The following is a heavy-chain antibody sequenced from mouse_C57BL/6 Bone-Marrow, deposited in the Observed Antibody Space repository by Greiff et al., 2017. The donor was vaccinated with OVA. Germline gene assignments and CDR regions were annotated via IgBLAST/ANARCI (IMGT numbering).Heavy chain of an antibody. J-gene: IGHJ4*01. Sequence: EVHLVESGPGLAKPSQTLSLTCSVTGYSITSDYWNWIRKFPGNKLEYMGYISYSGSTYYNPSLKSRISITRDTSKNQYYLQLNSVTTEDTATYYCARSYYGYYYAMDYWGQGTSVTVSS. CDR2: ISYSGST. CDR3: ARSYYGYYYAMDY. D-gene: IGHD2-2*01. V-gene: IGHV3-8*01. CDR1: GYSITSDY.